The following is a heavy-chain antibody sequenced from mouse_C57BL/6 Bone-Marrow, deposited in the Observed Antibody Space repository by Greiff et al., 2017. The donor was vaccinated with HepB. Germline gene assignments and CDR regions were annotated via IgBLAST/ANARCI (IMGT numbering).Heavy chain of an antibody. Sequence: EVNLVESGGGLVQPGGSLKLSCAASGFTFSDYYMYWVRQTPEKRLEWVAYISNGGGSTYYPDTVKGRFTISRDNAKNTLYLQMSRLKSEDTAMYYCARPDGYYVGFAYWGQGTLVTVSA. CDR1: GFTFSDYY. D-gene: IGHD2-3*01. V-gene: IGHV5-12*01. CDR3: ARPDGYYVGFAY. CDR2: ISNGGGST. J-gene: IGHJ3*01.